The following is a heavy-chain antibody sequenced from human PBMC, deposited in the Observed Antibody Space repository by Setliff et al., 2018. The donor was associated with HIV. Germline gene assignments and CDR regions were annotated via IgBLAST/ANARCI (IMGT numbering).Heavy chain of an antibody. J-gene: IGHJ5*02. CDR3: ATCRHRPSNWFDP. CDR1: RGSVSSPSYY. CDR2: VYNSGIT. V-gene: IGHV4-39*07. Sequence: KPSETLSLTCTVSRGSVSSPSYYWGWIRQPPGKGLEWIGSVYNSGITFKNPSLKSRVSISVDRSGNQFSLRLTSVTAADTAVCYCATCRHRPSNWFDPWGQGTVVTVSS.